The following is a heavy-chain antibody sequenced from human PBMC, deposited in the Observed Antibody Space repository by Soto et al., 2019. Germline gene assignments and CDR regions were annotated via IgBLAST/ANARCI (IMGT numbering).Heavy chain of an antibody. D-gene: IGHD1-20*01. CDR3: ARGTRALITSFFAY. V-gene: IGHV4-59*01. Sequence: SETLSLTCSVSGDAISNDYWSWIRQTPGKGLEWIGCVHDSGSTDYNPALKGRVTMSLHTSKSQFSLNPSSVTAADSATYYCARGTRALITSFFAYWGQGIPVTSPQ. J-gene: IGHJ4*02. CDR2: VHDSGST. CDR1: GDAISNDY.